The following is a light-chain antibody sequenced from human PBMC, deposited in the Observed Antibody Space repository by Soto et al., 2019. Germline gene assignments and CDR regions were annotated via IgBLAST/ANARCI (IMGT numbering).Light chain of an antibody. CDR2: AAS. Sequence: DIQMTQSPSFVSASVGDRVTITCRASQAVSTWLAWYQQKPGDAPKLLIYAASTLQSGVPSRFSGSGSGTDFTLTILSLQPDDLATYYCQQANSFPRTFGGETKVEIK. CDR3: QQANSFPRT. V-gene: IGKV1-12*01. J-gene: IGKJ4*01. CDR1: QAVSTW.